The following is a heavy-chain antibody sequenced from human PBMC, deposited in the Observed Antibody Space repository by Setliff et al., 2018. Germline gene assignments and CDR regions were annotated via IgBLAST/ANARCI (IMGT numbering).Heavy chain of an antibody. CDR1: GFSLSTSGMC. Sequence: SGPTLVNPTQTLTLTCTFSGFSLSTSGMCVSWIRQPPGKALEWLARIDWDDDKYYSTSLKTRLTISKDTSKNQVVLTMTNMDPVDTATCYCARILEYCSSTSCYTLDYWGQGTLVTVSS. CDR2: IDWDDDK. D-gene: IGHD2-2*02. CDR3: ARILEYCSSTSCYTLDY. J-gene: IGHJ4*02. V-gene: IGHV2-70*11.